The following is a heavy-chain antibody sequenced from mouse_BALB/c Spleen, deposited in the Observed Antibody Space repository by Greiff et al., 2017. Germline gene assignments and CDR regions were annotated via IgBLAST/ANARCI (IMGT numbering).Heavy chain of an antibody. J-gene: IGHJ3*01. CDR1: GFTFTDYY. Sequence: EVMLVESGGGLVQPGGSLRLSCATSGFTFTDYYMSWVRQPPGKALEWLGFIRNKANGYTTEYSASVKGRFTISRDNSQSILYLQMNTLRAEDSATYYCARDYYGSSYLAWFAYWGQGTLVTVSA. CDR2: IRNKANGYTT. CDR3: ARDYYGSSYLAWFAY. V-gene: IGHV7-3*02. D-gene: IGHD1-1*01.